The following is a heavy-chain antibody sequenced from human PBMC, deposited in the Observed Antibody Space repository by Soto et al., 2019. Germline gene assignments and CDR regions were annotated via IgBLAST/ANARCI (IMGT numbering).Heavy chain of an antibody. V-gene: IGHV1-8*01. CDR1: GYTFTSYD. D-gene: IGHD2-8*01. Sequence: GASLEVSCKASGYTFTSYDINWVRQATGQGLEWMGWMNPNSGNTGYAQKFQGRVTMTRNTSISTAYMELSSLRSEDTAVYYCARAAHCTNGVCYKGFDYWGQGTLVTVSS. CDR3: ARAAHCTNGVCYKGFDY. J-gene: IGHJ4*02. CDR2: MNPNSGNT.